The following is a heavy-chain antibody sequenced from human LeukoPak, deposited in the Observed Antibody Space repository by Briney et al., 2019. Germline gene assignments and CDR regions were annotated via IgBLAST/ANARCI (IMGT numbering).Heavy chain of an antibody. V-gene: IGHV4-34*01. CDR2: INHRGST. J-gene: IGHJ5*02. D-gene: IGHD3-22*01. CDR3: ARGRRFNSGYYPA. Sequence: SETLSLTCAVFGGSFGGYSWSWIRQPPGKGLGWIGEINHRGSTNYNPSLKRRVTISVDTTKSQFSLKLSSVTAADTAVYYCARGRRFNSGYYPAWGQGTLVTVSS. CDR1: GGSFGGYS.